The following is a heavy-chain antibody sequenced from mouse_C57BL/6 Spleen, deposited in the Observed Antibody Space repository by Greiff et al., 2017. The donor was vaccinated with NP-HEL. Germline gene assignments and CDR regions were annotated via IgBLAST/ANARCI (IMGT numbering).Heavy chain of an antibody. Sequence: QVQLQQPGTELVKPGASVKLSCKASGYTFTSYWMHWVKQRPGQGLEWIGNINPSNGGTNYNEKFKSKATLTVDKSSSTAYMQLSSLTSEDSAVYDCARTLPYYYAMDYGGQGTSVTVSS. CDR1: GYTFTSYW. CDR2: INPSNGGT. CDR3: ARTLPYYYAMDY. J-gene: IGHJ4*01. V-gene: IGHV1-53*01. D-gene: IGHD2-1*01.